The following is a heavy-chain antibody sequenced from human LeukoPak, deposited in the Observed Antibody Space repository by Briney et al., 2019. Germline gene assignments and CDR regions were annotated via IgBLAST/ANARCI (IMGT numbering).Heavy chain of an antibody. CDR2: ISGSGGST. J-gene: IGHJ4*02. V-gene: IGHV3-23*01. Sequence: GGSLRLSCAASGFTFSSYAMSWVRQAPGKGLEWVLAISGSGGSTYYADSVKGRFTISSDNSKNTLYLQMNSLRAEDTAVYYCARDSGYSSSWSDYWGQGTLVTVSS. CDR3: ARDSGYSSSWSDY. CDR1: GFTFSSYA. D-gene: IGHD6-13*01.